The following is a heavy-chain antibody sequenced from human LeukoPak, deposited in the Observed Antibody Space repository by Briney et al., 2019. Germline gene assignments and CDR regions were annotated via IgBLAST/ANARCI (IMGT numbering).Heavy chain of an antibody. Sequence: PSETLSLTCTFSGASISTGGYYWTWIRQPPGEGLEWIGYIYYTGSVDYNPSLKSRLTISLDTSKNQFSLKLNSVTAADTAVYYCAREPPLTNYDFWSGPTDKSREYNWFDPWGQGTLVTVSS. V-gene: IGHV4-31*03. D-gene: IGHD3-3*01. J-gene: IGHJ5*02. CDR2: IYYTGSV. CDR1: GASISTGGYY. CDR3: AREPPLTNYDFWSGPTDKSREYNWFDP.